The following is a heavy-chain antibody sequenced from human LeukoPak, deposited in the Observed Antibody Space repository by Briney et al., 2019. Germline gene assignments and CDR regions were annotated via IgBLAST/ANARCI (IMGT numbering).Heavy chain of an antibody. V-gene: IGHV1-46*01. CDR2: INPSGGST. J-gene: IGHJ3*02. Sequence: ASVKVSCKASGGTFSSYAISWVRQAPGQGLEWMGIINPSGGSTSYAQKFQGRVTMTRDMSTSTVYMELSSLRSEDTAVYYCARGWTKRAGAFDIWGQGTMVTVSS. D-gene: IGHD1-1*01. CDR3: ARGWTKRAGAFDI. CDR1: GGTFSSYA.